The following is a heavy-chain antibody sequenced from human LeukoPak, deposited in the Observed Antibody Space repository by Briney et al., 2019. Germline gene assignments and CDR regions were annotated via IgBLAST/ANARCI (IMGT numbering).Heavy chain of an antibody. Sequence: GGSLRLSCAASGFTFSSYGIHWVRQAPGKGLEWVAFIRYDGSNKYYADSVKGRFTISRDNSKNTLYLQMNSLRAEDTAVYYCAKEARHFDWLLPTDYWGLGTLVTVSS. D-gene: IGHD3-9*01. J-gene: IGHJ4*02. CDR1: GFTFSSYG. CDR2: IRYDGSNK. CDR3: AKEARHFDWLLPTDY. V-gene: IGHV3-30*02.